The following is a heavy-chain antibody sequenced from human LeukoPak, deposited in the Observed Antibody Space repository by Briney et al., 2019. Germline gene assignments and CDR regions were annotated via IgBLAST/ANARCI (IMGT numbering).Heavy chain of an antibody. CDR2: IKQDGSEK. Sequence: GGSLRLSCAASGFTFSSYWMSWVRQAPGKGLEWVANIKQDGSEKYYVDSVKGRFTISRDNAKNSLYLQMNSLRAEDTAVYYCARWWYSSGWYYPFDYWGQGTLVTVSS. J-gene: IGHJ4*02. CDR3: ARWWYSSGWYYPFDY. CDR1: GFTFSSYW. D-gene: IGHD6-19*01. V-gene: IGHV3-7*01.